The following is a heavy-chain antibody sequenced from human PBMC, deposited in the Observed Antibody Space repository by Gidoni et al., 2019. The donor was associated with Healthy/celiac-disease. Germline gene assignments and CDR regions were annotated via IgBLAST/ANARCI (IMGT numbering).Heavy chain of an antibody. CDR2: MNPNSGNT. CDR1: GYTFTSYD. V-gene: IGHV1-8*01. D-gene: IGHD1-7*01. J-gene: IGHJ6*02. Sequence: QVQLVQSGAEVKKPGASVQVSCKASGYTFTSYDINWVRQATGQGLEWMGWMNPNSGNTGYAQKFQGRVTMTRNTSISTAYMELSSLRSEDTAVYYCASRRETLELRYYYYYGMDVWGQGTTVTVSS. CDR3: ASRRETLELRYYYYYGMDV.